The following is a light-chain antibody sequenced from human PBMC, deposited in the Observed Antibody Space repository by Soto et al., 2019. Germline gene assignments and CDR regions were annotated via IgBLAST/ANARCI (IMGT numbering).Light chain of an antibody. CDR3: QQRSLWPPSLS. Sequence: EVVLTQSPVTLSLSPGESATPSCRASQSVRNYLAWYQQKPGQAPRLLIYDASKRATGIPARFTGSGSGADFTLTISSLEPEDFAFYYCQQRSLWPPSLSFGGGTRVEIK. CDR2: DAS. CDR1: QSVRNY. V-gene: IGKV3-11*01. J-gene: IGKJ4*01.